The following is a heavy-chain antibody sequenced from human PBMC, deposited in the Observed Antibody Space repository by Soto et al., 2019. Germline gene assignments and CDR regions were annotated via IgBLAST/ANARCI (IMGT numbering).Heavy chain of an antibody. D-gene: IGHD3-10*01. CDR3: AREGKRVSMVRGFDS. Sequence: QVQLQESGPGLVKPSETLSLTCTVSGGSVISSSYYWTWLRQPPGKRLEWIGYIYFSGTTEYNPSLKSRVAISFDTSKNQFSLKLSSVIAADTAVYYCAREGKRVSMVRGFDSWGQGTLVTVSS. CDR2: IYFSGTT. V-gene: IGHV4-61*01. CDR1: GGSVISSSYY. J-gene: IGHJ4*02.